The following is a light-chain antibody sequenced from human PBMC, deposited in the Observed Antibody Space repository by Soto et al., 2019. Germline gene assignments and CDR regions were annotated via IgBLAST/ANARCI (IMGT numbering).Light chain of an antibody. J-gene: IGKJ2*01. CDR1: QSISGW. V-gene: IGKV1-5*03. Sequence: DIQMTQSPSTLSASVGDRVTITCRASQSISGWLAWYQQKPGKAPRLLIYTASNLQSGVPSRFSGSGSGTEFTLTINNLQPDDYATYYCQEYNSHSRYTFGQGTRL. CDR3: QEYNSHSRYT. CDR2: TAS.